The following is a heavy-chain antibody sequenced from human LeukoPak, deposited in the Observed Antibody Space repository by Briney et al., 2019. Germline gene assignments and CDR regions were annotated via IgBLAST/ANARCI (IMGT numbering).Heavy chain of an antibody. CDR2: IGGSGSST. CDR1: GFTFNTYA. V-gene: IGHV3-23*01. J-gene: IGHJ4*02. CDR3: AKAVDDYFFDY. D-gene: IGHD2-21*02. Sequence: GGSLRLSCAASGFTFNTYAMSWVRQAPGKGLEWVSGIGGSGSSTYYAESVKGRFTISRDNSKNTLYLQMNSLRAEDTAAYYCAKAVDDYFFDYWGQGTLVTVSS.